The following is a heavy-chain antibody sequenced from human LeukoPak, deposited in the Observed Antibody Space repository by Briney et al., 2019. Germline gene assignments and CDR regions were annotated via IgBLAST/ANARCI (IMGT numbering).Heavy chain of an antibody. J-gene: IGHJ4*02. Sequence: PGGSLRLSCAASGFTFRTYGKHWVRQAPGKGLEWVAVIWNDGSKQYYADSVKGRFTISRDNSKSTLYLQMNSLRAEDTAVYYCARDQGLWVGFWSGYYYLWGQGTLVTVSS. V-gene: IGHV3-33*01. CDR3: ARDQGLWVGFWSGYYYL. D-gene: IGHD3-3*01. CDR2: IWNDGSKQ. CDR1: GFTFRTYG.